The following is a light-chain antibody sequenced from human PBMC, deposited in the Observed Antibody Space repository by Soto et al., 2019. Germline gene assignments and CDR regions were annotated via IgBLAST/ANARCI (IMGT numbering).Light chain of an antibody. Sequence: QPVLTQSPSASASLGASVKLTCTLSSGHSSYAIAWHQQQPEKGPRYLMKVNSDGSHGKGDGIPDRFSGSSSGAERYLTISSLQSEDDADYYCQTWGAGIPFGGGTKLTVL. V-gene: IGLV4-69*01. CDR1: SGHSSYA. J-gene: IGLJ2*01. CDR2: VNSDGSH. CDR3: QTWGAGIP.